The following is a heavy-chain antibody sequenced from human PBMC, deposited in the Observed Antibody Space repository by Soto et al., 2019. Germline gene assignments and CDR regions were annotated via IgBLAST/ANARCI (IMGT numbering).Heavy chain of an antibody. Sequence: GASVKVSCKASGYTFTSYAMHWVRQAPGQRLEWMGWIDAGNGNTKYSQKFQGRVTITRDTSASTAYMELSSLRSEDTAVYYCARDHIRSSSSGNWSDPWGQGTLVTVSS. J-gene: IGHJ5*02. V-gene: IGHV1-3*01. CDR2: IDAGNGNT. CDR3: ARDHIRSSSSGNWSDP. D-gene: IGHD6-6*01. CDR1: GYTFTSYA.